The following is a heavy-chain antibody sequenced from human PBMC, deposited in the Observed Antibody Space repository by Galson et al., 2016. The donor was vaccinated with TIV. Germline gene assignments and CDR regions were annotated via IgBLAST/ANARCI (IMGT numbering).Heavy chain of an antibody. CDR3: VHYSGHDYATWYFDY. V-gene: IGHV2-5*02. CDR2: IYWDDDE. J-gene: IGHJ4*02. CDR1: GFSLTTSGVG. Sequence: PALVKPTQTLTLTCTFSGFSLTTSGVGVGWIRQSPRRALEFLALIYWDDDERYSPSLRNRLTIAKDTSKTQVVLTITNIDPADTATYYCVHYSGHDYATWYFDYWGQGTLVTVSS. D-gene: IGHD5-12*01.